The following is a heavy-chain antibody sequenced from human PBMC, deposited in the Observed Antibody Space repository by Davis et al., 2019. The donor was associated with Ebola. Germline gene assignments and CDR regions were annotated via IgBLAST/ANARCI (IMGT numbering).Heavy chain of an antibody. CDR2: IIPIFGTA. D-gene: IGHD3-10*01. Sequence: SVKVSCKASGGTFSSYAISWVRQAPGQGLEWMGGIIPIFGTANYAQKFQGRVTITADKSTSTAYMELRSLRSDDTAVYYCAREITMVRGGGWFDPWGQGTLVTVSS. J-gene: IGHJ5*02. CDR1: GGTFSSYA. V-gene: IGHV1-69*06. CDR3: AREITMVRGGGWFDP.